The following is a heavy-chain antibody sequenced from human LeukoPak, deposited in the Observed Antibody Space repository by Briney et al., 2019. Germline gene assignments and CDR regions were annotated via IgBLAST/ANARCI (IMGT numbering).Heavy chain of an antibody. V-gene: IGHV4-59*02. CDR1: GGSVSSYY. D-gene: IGHD2-15*01. J-gene: IGHJ5*02. Sequence: SETLSLTCTVSGGSVSSYYWSWIQQPPGKGLEWIGYIYYSGSTNYNPSLKSRVTISVDTSKNQFSLKLSSVTAADTAVYYCARDRYCIGGICYSGRFDPWGRGTLVTVSS. CDR3: ARDRYCIGGICYSGRFDP. CDR2: IYYSGST.